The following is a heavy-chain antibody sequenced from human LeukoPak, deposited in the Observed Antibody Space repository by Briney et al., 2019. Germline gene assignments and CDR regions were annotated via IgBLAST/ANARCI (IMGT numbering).Heavy chain of an antibody. CDR1: GFKFSSYW. D-gene: IGHD1-20*01. CDR3: TGGDYNWNGFDP. J-gene: IGHJ5*02. V-gene: IGHV3-74*01. Sequence: GGSLRLSCAVSGFKFSSYWMNWVRQVPGKGLMWVAHINTNGDSANYADSVKGRFTISRDNAKSTLSLQMNSLRAEDTAIYYCTGGDYNWNGFDPWGQGTLVTVSS. CDR2: INTNGDSA.